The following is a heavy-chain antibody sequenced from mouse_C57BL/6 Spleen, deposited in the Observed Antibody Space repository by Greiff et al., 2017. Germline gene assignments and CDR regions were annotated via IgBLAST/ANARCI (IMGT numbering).Heavy chain of an antibody. Sequence: EVQLQQSGPVLVKPGASVKLSCKASGYTFTDYYMNWVKQSHGKSLEWIGVINPYNGGTSYNPKFKGKATLTVDKSSSTAYMELNSRTSEDSAVYYCARSSMDYWGQGTSVTVSA. V-gene: IGHV1-19*01. CDR3: ARSSMDY. J-gene: IGHJ4*01. CDR1: GYTFTDYY. D-gene: IGHD1-1*01. CDR2: INPYNGGT.